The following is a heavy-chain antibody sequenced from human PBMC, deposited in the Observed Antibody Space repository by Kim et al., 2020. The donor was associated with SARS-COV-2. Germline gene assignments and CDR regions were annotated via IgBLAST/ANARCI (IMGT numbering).Heavy chain of an antibody. CDR1: GYTFTGYY. D-gene: IGHD6-6*01. J-gene: IGHJ4*02. Sequence: ASVKVSCKASGYTFTGYYMHWVRQAPGQGLEWMGRINPNSGGTNYAQKFQGRVTMTRDTSISTAYMELSRLRSDDTAVYYCARGGVGYSSSSYDYYFDYWGQGTLVTVSS. V-gene: IGHV1-2*06. CDR2: INPNSGGT. CDR3: ARGGVGYSSSSYDYYFDY.